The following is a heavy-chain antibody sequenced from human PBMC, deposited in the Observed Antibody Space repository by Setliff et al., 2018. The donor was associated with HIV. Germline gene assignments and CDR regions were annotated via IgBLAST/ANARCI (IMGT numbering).Heavy chain of an antibody. V-gene: IGHV1-69*10. D-gene: IGHD5-12*01. J-gene: IGHJ4*02. CDR1: GYTFTSYD. CDR3: GLATILGGPFDY. CDR2: IITLLGTV. Sequence: ASVKVSCKASGYTFTSYDINWVRQATGQGLEWMGGIITLLGTVNYAQKFQGRVTITADISTSTAYVELSSLRSEDTAVYYCGLATILGGPFDYWGQGTLVTVSS.